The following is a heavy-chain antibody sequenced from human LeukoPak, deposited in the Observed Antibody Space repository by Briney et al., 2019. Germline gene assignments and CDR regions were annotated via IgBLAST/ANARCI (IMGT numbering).Heavy chain of an antibody. V-gene: IGHV1-2*02. CDR3: ARGLSGPYYYYYMDV. D-gene: IGHD2-15*01. CDR1: GYTFTGCY. Sequence: ASVKVSCKASGYTFTGCYMHWVRQAPGQGLEWMGWINPNNGDTNYAQKFQGRVTMTRDTSISTAYMEMSRLRSDDTAVYYCARGLSGPYYYYYMDVWGKGTSVTVSS. J-gene: IGHJ6*03. CDR2: INPNNGDT.